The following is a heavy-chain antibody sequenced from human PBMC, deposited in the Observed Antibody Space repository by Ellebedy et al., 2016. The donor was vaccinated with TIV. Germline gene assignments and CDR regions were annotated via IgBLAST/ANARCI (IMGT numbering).Heavy chain of an antibody. J-gene: IGHJ6*02. CDR2: LNNDGTIT. D-gene: IGHD2-15*01. CDR3: ARGLCSGGRCDYFYAMDV. CDR1: GFSFSNYH. V-gene: IGHV3-74*01. Sequence: GESLKISXITSGFSFSNYHMSWVRQAPGKGLEWVSRLNNDGTITSYADSVKGRFTVSRDNAKNTLYLQMYSLRAEDTAVYYCARGLCSGGRCDYFYAMDVWGQGTTVTVSS.